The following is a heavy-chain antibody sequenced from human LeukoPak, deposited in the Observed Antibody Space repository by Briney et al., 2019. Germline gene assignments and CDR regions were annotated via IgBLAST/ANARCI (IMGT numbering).Heavy chain of an antibody. CDR1: GFMFSNYW. J-gene: IGHJ6*03. V-gene: IGHV3-7*01. CDR2: IKQGGSGR. Sequence: PGGSLRLSCVTSGFMFSNYWMTWVRQAPGKGLEWVATIKQGGSGRNYVDSVKGRFIISGDSAKKSLYLQMNSLRAEDTAVYYCARDNDYHMDVWGKGTTVIVSS. D-gene: IGHD1-1*01. CDR3: ARDNDYHMDV.